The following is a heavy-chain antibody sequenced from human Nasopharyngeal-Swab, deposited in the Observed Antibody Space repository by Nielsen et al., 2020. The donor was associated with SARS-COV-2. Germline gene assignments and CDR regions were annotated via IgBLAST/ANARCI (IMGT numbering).Heavy chain of an antibody. D-gene: IGHD3-16*01. J-gene: IGHJ4*02. Sequence: GGSLRLSCAASGFTFSSYGMHWVRQAPGKGREWVAVIWYDGSNKYYADSVKGRFTISRDNSKNTLYLQMNSLRAEDTAVYYCARDAGGSGGGYWGQGTLVTVSS. CDR3: ARDAGGSGGGY. V-gene: IGHV3-33*01. CDR1: GFTFSSYG. CDR2: IWYDGSNK.